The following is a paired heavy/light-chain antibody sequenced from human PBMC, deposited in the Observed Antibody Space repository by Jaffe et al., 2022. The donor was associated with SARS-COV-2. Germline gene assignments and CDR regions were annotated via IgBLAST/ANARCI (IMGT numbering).Light chain of an antibody. V-gene: IGLV1-51*01. Sequence: QSVLTQPPSVSAAPGQKVTISCSGSSSNIGNNYVSWYQQIPGTAPKLLIYDSHKRPSGIPDRFSGSKSGTSATLGITGLQTGDEADYYCETWDSSLNAYVFGAGTTVTVL. CDR1: SSNIGNNY. J-gene: IGLJ1*01. CDR3: ETWDSSLNAYV. CDR2: DSH.
Heavy chain of an antibody. Sequence: QVQLQESGPGLVKPSQTLSLTCTVSGGSISSGGYYWSWIRQHPGQGLEWIGYISYTGSTNYNPSLKSRVTISADTSKNQFSLKLSSVTAADTAMYYCARTWRYGDYFDYWGQGTLVTVSS. J-gene: IGHJ4*02. V-gene: IGHV4-31*03. D-gene: IGHD4-17*01. CDR3: ARTWRYGDYFDY. CDR2: ISYTGST. CDR1: GGSISSGGYY.